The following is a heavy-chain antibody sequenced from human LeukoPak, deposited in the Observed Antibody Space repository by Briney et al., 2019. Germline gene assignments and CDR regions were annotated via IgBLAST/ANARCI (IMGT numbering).Heavy chain of an antibody. J-gene: IGHJ4*02. D-gene: IGHD2-15*01. CDR3: ARGSYLDY. CDR1: GYTYTTYG. CDR2: INAYSGNT. Sequence: ASVKVSCKASGYTYTTYGISWVRQAPGQGLEWMGWINAYSGNTDYTQNLQGRLTMATDTSTTTAYMELRSLRSEDTAVYYCARGSYLDYWGQGTLVTVSS. V-gene: IGHV1-18*01.